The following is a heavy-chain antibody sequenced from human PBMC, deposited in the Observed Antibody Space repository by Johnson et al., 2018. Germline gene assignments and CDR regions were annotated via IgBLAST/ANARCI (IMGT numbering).Heavy chain of an antibody. V-gene: IGHV3-21*01. J-gene: IGHJ3*02. CDR2: ISSSSSYI. CDR1: GFTFSSYS. Sequence: VQLVESGGGLVKPGGSLRLSCAASGFTFSSYSMNWVRQAPGKGLEWVSSISSSSSYIYYADSVTGRFTISRDNAKNSLYLQLHSLRAMDTAGYDWASLAYSSSWYKPGYAFDIWGQGTMVTVSS. CDR3: ASLAYSSSWYKPGYAFDI. D-gene: IGHD6-13*01.